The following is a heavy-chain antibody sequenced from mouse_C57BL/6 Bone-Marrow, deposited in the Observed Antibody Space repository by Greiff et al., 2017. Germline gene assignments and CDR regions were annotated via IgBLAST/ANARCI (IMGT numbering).Heavy chain of an antibody. CDR3: ARNPIYYGNYVFFDY. CDR2: IWTGGGT. CDR1: GFSLTSYA. Sequence: VKVEESGPGLVAPSQSLSITCTVSGFSLTSYAISWVRQPPGKGLEWLGVIWTGGGTNYNSALKSRLSISKDNSKSQVFLKMNSLQTDDTARYYCARNPIYYGNYVFFDYWGQGTTLTVSS. D-gene: IGHD2-1*01. V-gene: IGHV2-9-1*01. J-gene: IGHJ2*01.